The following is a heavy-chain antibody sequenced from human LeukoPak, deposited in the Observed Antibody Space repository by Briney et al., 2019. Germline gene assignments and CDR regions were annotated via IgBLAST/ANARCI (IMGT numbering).Heavy chain of an antibody. J-gene: IGHJ4*02. CDR3: AKDGSSWYLFDY. D-gene: IGHD6-13*01. Sequence: GGSLRLSCAASGFTFSSYATSWVRQAPGKGLEWVSAISGSGGSTYYADSVKGRFTISRDNSKNTLYLQMNSLRAEDTAVYYCAKDGSSWYLFDYWGQGTLVTVSS. V-gene: IGHV3-23*01. CDR1: GFTFSSYA. CDR2: ISGSGGST.